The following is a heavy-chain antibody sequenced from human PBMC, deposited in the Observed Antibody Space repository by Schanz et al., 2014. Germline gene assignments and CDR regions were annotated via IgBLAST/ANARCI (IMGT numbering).Heavy chain of an antibody. CDR3: ARDPPGPPGYGMDV. CDR1: GFSVTSNS. CDR2: IHDRGNT. Sequence: EVQLVESGGGVVQPGGSLKLACAASGFSVTSNSMNWVRQAPGKGLEWVSVIHDRGNTYSADSVKGRFTIARDTSENTVYLQMNSLRAEDTAVYYCARDPPGPPGYGMDVWGQGTTVTVSS. V-gene: IGHV3-53*01. J-gene: IGHJ6*02.